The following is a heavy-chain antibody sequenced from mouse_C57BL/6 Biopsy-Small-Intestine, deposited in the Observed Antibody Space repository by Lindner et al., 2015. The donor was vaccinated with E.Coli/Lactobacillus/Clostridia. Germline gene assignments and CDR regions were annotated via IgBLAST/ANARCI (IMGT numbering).Heavy chain of an antibody. Sequence: VQLQESGGGLVKPGGPLKLSCAASGFTFSDYGIHWVRQAPEKGLEWVAHISSDSNTIFYAGTVKGRFTISRDNAKRTLFLQMTSLRSEDTAMYYCARGNYGGNYFDYWGQGTTLTVSS. CDR3: ARGNYGGNYFDY. V-gene: IGHV5-17*01. CDR2: ISSDSNTI. J-gene: IGHJ2*01. CDR1: GFTFSDYG. D-gene: IGHD2-1*01.